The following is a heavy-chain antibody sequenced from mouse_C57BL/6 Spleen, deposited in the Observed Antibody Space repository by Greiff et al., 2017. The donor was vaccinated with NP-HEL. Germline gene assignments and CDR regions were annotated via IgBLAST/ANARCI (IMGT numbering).Heavy chain of an antibody. CDR2: ISSGSSTI. CDR1: GFTFSDYG. J-gene: IGHJ3*01. V-gene: IGHV5-17*01. Sequence: EVKLMESGGGLVKPGGSLKLSCAASGFTFSDYGMRWVRQAPEKGLEWVAYISSGSSTIYYADTVKGRFTISRDNAKNTLFLQMTSLRSEDTAMYYCTRGWFAYWGQGTLVTVSA. CDR3: TRGWFAY.